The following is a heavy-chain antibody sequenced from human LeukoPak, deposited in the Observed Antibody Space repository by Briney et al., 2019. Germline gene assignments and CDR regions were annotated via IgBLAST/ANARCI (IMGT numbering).Heavy chain of an antibody. J-gene: IGHJ4*02. D-gene: IGHD2-8*02. CDR1: GFTFSSSS. V-gene: IGHV3-48*01. CDR3: AKGNTGLFDH. Sequence: PGGSLRLSCAASGFTFSSSSMNWGRQAPGKGLEWVSYISASSSTIYYADSVKGRFTISRDNAKNSLYLQMSSLRVEDTAVYYCAKGNTGLFDHWGQGTLVTVSS. CDR2: ISASSSTI.